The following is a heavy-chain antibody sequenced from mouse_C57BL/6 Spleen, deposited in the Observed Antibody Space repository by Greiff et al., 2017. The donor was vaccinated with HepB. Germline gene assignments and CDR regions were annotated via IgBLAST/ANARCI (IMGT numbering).Heavy chain of an antibody. Sequence: QVQLQQPGAELVKPGASVKMSCKASGYTFTSYWITWVKQRPGQGLEWIGDIYPGSGSTNYNEKFKSKATLTVDTSSSTAYMQLSSLTSEDSAVYYCAREPSTVSDYYAMDYWGQGTSVTVSS. V-gene: IGHV1-55*01. CDR3: AREPSTVSDYYAMDY. CDR2: IYPGSGST. CDR1: GYTFTSYW. D-gene: IGHD1-1*01. J-gene: IGHJ4*01.